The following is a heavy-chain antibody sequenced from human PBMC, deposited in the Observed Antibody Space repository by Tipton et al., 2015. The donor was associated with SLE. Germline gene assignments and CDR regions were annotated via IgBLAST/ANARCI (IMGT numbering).Heavy chain of an antibody. CDR3: ARGFRPYYFDP. Sequence: LRLSCAASGFTISDNNMNWIRQSPGKGLEWIGEINDAEGTKYNPSLESRVTMSIDTSKNRFSLNMNSVTAADTAVYYCARGFRPYYFDPWGQGTLVTVSS. J-gene: IGHJ4*02. CDR1: GFTISDNN. D-gene: IGHD2-21*01. V-gene: IGHV4-34*01. CDR2: INDAEGT.